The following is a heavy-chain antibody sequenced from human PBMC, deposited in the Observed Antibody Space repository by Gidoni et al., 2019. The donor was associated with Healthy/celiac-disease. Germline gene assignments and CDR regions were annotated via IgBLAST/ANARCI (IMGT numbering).Heavy chain of an antibody. CDR2: IKSKTDGGTT. CDR3: TTEGSVRLLWFGELSDGDYYMDV. V-gene: IGHV3-15*01. Sequence: EWVGRIKSKTDGGTTDYAAPVKGRFTISRDDSKNTLYLQMNSLKTEDTAVYYCTTEGSVRLLWFGELSDGDYYMDVWGKGTTVTVSS. J-gene: IGHJ6*03. D-gene: IGHD3-10*01.